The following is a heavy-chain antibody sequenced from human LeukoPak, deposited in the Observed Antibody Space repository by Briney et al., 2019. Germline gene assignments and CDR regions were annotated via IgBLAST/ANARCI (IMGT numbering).Heavy chain of an antibody. CDR1: GFTFSSYA. CDR2: ISYDENKK. Sequence: PGGSLRLSCAASGFTFSSYAMHWVRQAPGKGLEWVALISYDENKKYYADSVKGRFTISRDNSKNTVYLQMNSLRVEDTAVYYCARGMGGYGGYDYWGQGTLVTVSS. J-gene: IGHJ4*02. D-gene: IGHD5-12*01. V-gene: IGHV3-30*14. CDR3: ARGMGGYGGYDY.